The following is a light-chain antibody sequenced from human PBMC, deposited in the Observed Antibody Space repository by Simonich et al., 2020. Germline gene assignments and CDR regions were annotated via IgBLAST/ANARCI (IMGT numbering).Light chain of an antibody. CDR1: QRVLYSSNNKNY. Sequence: DIVMTQSPDSLAVSLGERATINCKSSQRVLYSSNNKNYLACYQQKPGQPPKRLIYWASTRESGVPDRVSGSGSGTDFTLTISSLQAEDVAVYYCQQYYSTPRTFGQGTKVEIK. CDR3: QQYYSTPRT. J-gene: IGKJ1*01. CDR2: WAS. V-gene: IGKV4-1*01.